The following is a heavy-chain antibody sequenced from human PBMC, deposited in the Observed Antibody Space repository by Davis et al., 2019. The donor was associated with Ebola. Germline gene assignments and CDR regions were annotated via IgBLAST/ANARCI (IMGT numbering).Heavy chain of an antibody. CDR3: AREHMITFGGVIVENWYFDL. CDR2: IYYSGST. Sequence: MPSETLSLTCAVSGGSISSYYWNWIRQPPGKGLEWIGYIYYSGSTNYNPSLKSRVTISVDTSKNQFALKLSSVTAADTAVYYCAREHMITFGGVIVENWYFDLWGRGTLVTVSS. D-gene: IGHD3-16*02. V-gene: IGHV4-59*12. CDR1: GGSISSYY. J-gene: IGHJ2*01.